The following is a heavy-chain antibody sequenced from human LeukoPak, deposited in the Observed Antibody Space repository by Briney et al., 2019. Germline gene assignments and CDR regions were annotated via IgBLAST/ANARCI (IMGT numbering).Heavy chain of an antibody. D-gene: IGHD3-10*01. CDR1: GYTFTSYY. CDR3: ARVAGSGSYYYYYMDV. CDR2: INPSGGST. Sequence: GASVKVSCKASGYTFTSYYMHWVRQAPGQGLEWMGIINPSGGSTSYAQKFQGRVTMTRDTSTSTVYMELSSLRSEDTAVYYCARVAGSGSYYYYYMDVWGKGTTVTVSS. V-gene: IGHV1-46*01. J-gene: IGHJ6*03.